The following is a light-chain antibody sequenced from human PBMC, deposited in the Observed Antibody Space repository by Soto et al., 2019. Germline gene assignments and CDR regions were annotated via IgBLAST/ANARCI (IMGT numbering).Light chain of an antibody. CDR1: QTIDIY. J-gene: IGKJ4*01. CDR3: QQSSSATPLT. CDR2: DAS. V-gene: IGKV1-39*01. Sequence: IQMTHSPSSLSASVGDRVTITCRASQTIDIYLHWYQQQPGKAPKLLIYDASTLQSGVPSRFSGTGSGTDFTLTISSLQPEDCATYYCQQSSSATPLTFGGGTKVEMK.